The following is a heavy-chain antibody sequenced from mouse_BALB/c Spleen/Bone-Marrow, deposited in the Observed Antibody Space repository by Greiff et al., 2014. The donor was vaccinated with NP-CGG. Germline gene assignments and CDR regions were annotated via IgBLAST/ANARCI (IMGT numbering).Heavy chain of an antibody. CDR1: GYTFTSYW. Sequence: VQLQQFGAELVRPGASVKLSCKASGYTFTSYWINWVKQRPGQGLEWIGNIYPSDSYTNYNQKFKDKATLTVDKSSSTAYMQLSSPTSEDSAVYYCTGSYGSSYEYYFDYWGQGTTLTVSS. J-gene: IGHJ2*01. CDR3: TGSYGSSYEYYFDY. CDR2: IYPSDSYT. D-gene: IGHD1-1*01. V-gene: IGHV1-69*02.